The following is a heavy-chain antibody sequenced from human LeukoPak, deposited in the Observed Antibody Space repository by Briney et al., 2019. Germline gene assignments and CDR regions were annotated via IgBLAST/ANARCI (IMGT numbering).Heavy chain of an antibody. CDR3: ATGGIAVADHGVRDY. Sequence: GASVKVSCKVSGYTLTELSMHWVRQAPGKGLEGMGGFDPEDGETIYAQKFQCRVTMTEDTYTDTAYMELSSLRSEDTAVYYCATGGIAVADHGVRDYWGQGTLVTVSS. D-gene: IGHD6-19*01. CDR1: GYTLTELS. CDR2: FDPEDGET. V-gene: IGHV1-24*01. J-gene: IGHJ4*02.